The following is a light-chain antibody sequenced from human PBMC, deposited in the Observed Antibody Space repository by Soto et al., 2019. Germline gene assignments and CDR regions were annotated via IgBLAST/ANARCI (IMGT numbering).Light chain of an antibody. CDR1: SRDVGNYNY. V-gene: IGLV2-8*01. Sequence: HSALTQPPSASGSPGQSVTISCTGTSRDVGNYNYVAWYQQHPGKAPKLMIYEVNKRPSGVPDRFSGSKAGNTASLTVFGLQPEDEADYYCSSYAGSDVFVFGSGTKLTVL. CDR3: SSYAGSDVFV. CDR2: EVN. J-gene: IGLJ1*01.